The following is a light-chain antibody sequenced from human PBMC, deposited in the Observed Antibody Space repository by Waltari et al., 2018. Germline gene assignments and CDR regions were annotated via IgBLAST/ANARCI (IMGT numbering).Light chain of an antibody. V-gene: IGLV1-44*01. CDR2: ANY. J-gene: IGLJ3*02. CDR3: ATWDDSLNGRV. Sequence: QSVLTQPPLASGTPGQRVTISCSGNSSNIGINNVTCYQQLPGTAPKLLIYANYHRPSGVPDRFSASKSDTSASLAISGLQSEDEADYFCATWDDSLNGRVFGGGTKLAVL. CDR1: SSNIGINN.